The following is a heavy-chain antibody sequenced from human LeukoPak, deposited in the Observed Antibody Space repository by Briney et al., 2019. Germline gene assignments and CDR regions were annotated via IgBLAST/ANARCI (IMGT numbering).Heavy chain of an antibody. CDR1: GYTFTRYY. D-gene: IGHD5-12*01. CDR2: INPSGGST. Sequence: ASVKVSCKASGYTFTRYYVHWVRQAPGQGLEWMGIINPSGGSTSYAQKFQGRVTMTRDTSTSTVYMELSGLRSEDTAVYYCARDKHIVATIGEYYFDFWGQGTLVTVSS. CDR3: ARDKHIVATIGEYYFDF. V-gene: IGHV1-46*01. J-gene: IGHJ4*02.